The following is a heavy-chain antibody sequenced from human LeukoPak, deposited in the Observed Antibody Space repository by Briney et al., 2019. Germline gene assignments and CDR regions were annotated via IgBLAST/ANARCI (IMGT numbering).Heavy chain of an antibody. CDR3: ARDYDIFTGYSNGYYFDY. Sequence: PGGSLRLSCAASGFTLDSHGMHWVRQAPGKGLEWVAVISYDGSNKYYADSVKGRFTIPRDNSKNTLYLQMDSLRAEDTAVYYCARDYDIFTGYSNGYYFDYWGQGTLVPVSS. CDR2: ISYDGSNK. V-gene: IGHV3-30*03. J-gene: IGHJ4*02. D-gene: IGHD3-9*01. CDR1: GFTLDSHG.